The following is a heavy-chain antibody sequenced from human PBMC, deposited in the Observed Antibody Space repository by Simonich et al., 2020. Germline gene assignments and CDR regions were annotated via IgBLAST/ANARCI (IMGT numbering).Heavy chain of an antibody. Sequence: EVQLVESGGGLVQPGGSLRLSCEASGFTFSSYWMSWVRQAPGKGREWVANIKQDGSEKYYVDSVKGRFTISRDNDKNSLYLQMNSLRAEDTAVYYCARDGLGTAYYYYMDVWGKGTTVTVSS. CDR1: GFTFSSYW. CDR3: ARDGLGTAYYYYMDV. J-gene: IGHJ6*03. V-gene: IGHV3-7*01. CDR2: IKQDGSEK. D-gene: IGHD7-27*01.